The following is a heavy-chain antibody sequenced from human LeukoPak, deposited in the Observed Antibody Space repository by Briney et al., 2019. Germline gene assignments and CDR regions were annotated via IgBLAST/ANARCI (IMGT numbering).Heavy chain of an antibody. CDR1: GFTFSDYY. Sequence: GGSLRLSCAASGFTFSDYYMSWIRQAPGKGLEWVSYISSSSSYTNYADSVKGRFTISRDNAKNSLYLQMNSLKASDTAMYYCARFAYGSDYFPGHYWGQGTLVTVSS. CDR2: ISSSSSYT. D-gene: IGHD3-22*01. J-gene: IGHJ4*02. CDR3: ARFAYGSDYFPGHY. V-gene: IGHV3-11*03.